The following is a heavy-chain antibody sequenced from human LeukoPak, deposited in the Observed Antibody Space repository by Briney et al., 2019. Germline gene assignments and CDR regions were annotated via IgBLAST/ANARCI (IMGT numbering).Heavy chain of an antibody. D-gene: IGHD6-13*01. J-gene: IGHJ6*02. CDR3: ARVVAAAGPYYYGMDV. CDR1: GFTFSSNY. CDR2: IYSGGST. V-gene: IGHV3-53*04. Sequence: GGSLRLSCAASGFTFSSNYMSWVRQAPGKGLEGVSVIYSGGSTYYSDSVKGRFTISRHNSKNTLYLQMNSLRAEDTAVYYCARVVAAAGPYYYGMDVWGQGTTVTVSS.